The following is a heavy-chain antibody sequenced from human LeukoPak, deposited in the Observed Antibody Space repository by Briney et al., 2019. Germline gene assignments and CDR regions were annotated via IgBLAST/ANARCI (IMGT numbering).Heavy chain of an antibody. CDR1: GFTFSSYA. Sequence: GGSLRLSCAASGFTFSSYAMSWVRQAPGKGLECVSANSGSGGSTYYADSVKGRFTISRDNSKNTLYLQMNSLRAEDTAVYYCAKDLAYYGSGSYDYWGQGTLVTVSS. CDR2: NSGSGGST. D-gene: IGHD3-10*01. V-gene: IGHV3-23*01. J-gene: IGHJ4*02. CDR3: AKDLAYYGSGSYDY.